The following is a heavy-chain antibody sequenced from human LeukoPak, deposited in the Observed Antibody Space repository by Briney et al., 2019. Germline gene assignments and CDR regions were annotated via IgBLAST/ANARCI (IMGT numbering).Heavy chain of an antibody. Sequence: GGSLRLSCAASGFTFSSYGMHWVRQAPGKGLEWVAVISYDGSNKYYADSVKGRFTISRDNSKNTLYLQMNSLRAEDTAVYHCARGYCSSTSCRPFDPWGQGTLVTVSS. CDR3: ARGYCSSTSCRPFDP. CDR2: ISYDGSNK. J-gene: IGHJ5*02. V-gene: IGHV3-30*03. CDR1: GFTFSSYG. D-gene: IGHD2-2*01.